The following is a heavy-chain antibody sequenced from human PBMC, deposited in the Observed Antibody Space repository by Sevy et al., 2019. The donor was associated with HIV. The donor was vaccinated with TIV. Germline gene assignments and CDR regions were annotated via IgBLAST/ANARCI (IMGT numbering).Heavy chain of an antibody. D-gene: IGHD2-21*01. CDR3: ASTGWGSGY. J-gene: IGHJ4*02. Sequence: TETLSLTCTVSGGSISSSSYYWGWIRQPPGKGLEWIGSIYYSWSTYYNPSLKSRVTISVDTSKNQFSLKLSSVTAADTAVYYCASTGWGSGYWGQGTLVLVSS. CDR2: IYYSWST. V-gene: IGHV4-39*01. CDR1: GGSISSSSYY.